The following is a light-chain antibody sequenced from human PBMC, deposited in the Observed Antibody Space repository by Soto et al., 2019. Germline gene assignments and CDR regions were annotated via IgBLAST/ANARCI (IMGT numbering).Light chain of an antibody. V-gene: IGLV2-8*01. Sequence: QSVLTQPPSASGSPGQSVAISCTGTSSDVGGYNYVSWYQQHPGKAPKLIIYEVTKRPSGVPDRFSGSKSGNTASLTVSGLQAEDEADYYCNSYGGSNNLVFGTGTKLTVL. CDR1: SSDVGGYNY. CDR3: NSYGGSNNLV. J-gene: IGLJ1*01. CDR2: EVT.